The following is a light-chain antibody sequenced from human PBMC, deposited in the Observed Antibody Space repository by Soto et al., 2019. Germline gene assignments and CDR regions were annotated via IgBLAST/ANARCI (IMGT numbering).Light chain of an antibody. J-gene: IGKJ5*01. CDR2: GAS. Sequence: EIVMTQSPATLSVSPGERATLSCWASQSISSNLAWYQQKAGQAPRLLIYGASTRATGIPARFSGIGSGAHFTLTLSSLQPEDFATYYCQQSYNKPLVTFGQGTRLEIK. CDR3: QQSYNKPLVT. V-gene: IGKV3-15*01. CDR1: QSISSN.